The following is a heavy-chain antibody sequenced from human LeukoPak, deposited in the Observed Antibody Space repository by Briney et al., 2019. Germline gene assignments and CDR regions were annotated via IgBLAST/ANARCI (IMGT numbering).Heavy chain of an antibody. J-gene: IGHJ5*02. CDR2: IYYSGST. V-gene: IGHV4-59*08. Sequence: PSETLSLTCTVSGGSISSYYWSWIRQPPGKGLEWIGYIYYSGSTNYNPSLKSRVTISVDTSKNQFSLKLSSVTAADTAVYYCARGYYYGSGSYPWFDPWGPGTLVTVSS. CDR1: GGSISSYY. CDR3: ARGYYYGSGSYPWFDP. D-gene: IGHD3-10*01.